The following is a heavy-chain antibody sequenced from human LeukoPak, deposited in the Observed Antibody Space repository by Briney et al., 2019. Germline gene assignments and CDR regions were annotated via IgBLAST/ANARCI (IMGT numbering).Heavy chain of an antibody. CDR3: ARVSIVTGYYNWFDP. Sequence: SETLSLTCTVSGGSISSSYWSWIRQPPGKGLEWIGYIYYSGSTNYNPSLKSRVTISVDTSKNQFSLKLSSVTAADTAVYYCARVSIVTGYYNWFDPWGQGTLVTVSS. J-gene: IGHJ5*02. CDR1: GGSISSSY. CDR2: IYYSGST. D-gene: IGHD3-9*01. V-gene: IGHV4-59*01.